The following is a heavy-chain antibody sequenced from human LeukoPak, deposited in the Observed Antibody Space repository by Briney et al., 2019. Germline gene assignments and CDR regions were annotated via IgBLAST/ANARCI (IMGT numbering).Heavy chain of an antibody. CDR2: INHSGST. Sequence: KPSETLSLTCAVYGGSFSGYYWSWIRQPPGKGLEWIGEINHSGSTNYNPSLKSRVTISVDTSKNQFSLKLSSVTAADTAVYYCARWGYPLIRYFDWLQGFLDYWGQGTLVTVSS. V-gene: IGHV4-34*01. J-gene: IGHJ4*02. CDR3: ARWGYPLIRYFDWLQGFLDY. D-gene: IGHD3-9*01. CDR1: GGSFSGYY.